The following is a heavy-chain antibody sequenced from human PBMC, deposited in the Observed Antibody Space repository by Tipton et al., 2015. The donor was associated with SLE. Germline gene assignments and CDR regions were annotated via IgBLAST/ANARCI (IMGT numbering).Heavy chain of an antibody. CDR2: IYYSGSS. D-gene: IGHD3-10*01. CDR3: AKETSPRGGFDY. V-gene: IGHV4-59*01. Sequence: TLSLTCTVSGGSISSYYWSWIRQPPGKGLEWIGYIYYSGSSNYNPSLKSRVTISVDTSKNQFSLRLSSVTAADTAVYYCAKETSPRGGFDYWGQGTLVTVSA. J-gene: IGHJ4*02. CDR1: GGSISSYY.